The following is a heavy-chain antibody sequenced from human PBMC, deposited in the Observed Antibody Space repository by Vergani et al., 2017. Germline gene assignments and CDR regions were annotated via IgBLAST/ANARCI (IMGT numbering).Heavy chain of an antibody. J-gene: IGHJ5*02. V-gene: IGHV1-2*02. CDR1: GYTFTGYY. Sequence: VQLVQSGAEVKKPGASVKVSCKASGYTFTGYYMYWVRQAPGQGLEWMGWINPNLGGTNYAQKFQGRVTMTRDTSISTAYMELSRLRSDETAVYYCAREPSTHNWFDPWGQGTLVTVSS. CDR3: AREPSTHNWFDP. D-gene: IGHD5/OR15-5a*01. CDR2: INPNLGGT.